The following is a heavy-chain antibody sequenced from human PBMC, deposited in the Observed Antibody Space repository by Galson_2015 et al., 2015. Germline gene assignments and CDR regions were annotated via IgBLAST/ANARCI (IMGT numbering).Heavy chain of an antibody. CDR1: GFTFSSYS. D-gene: IGHD3-22*01. Sequence: SLRLSCAASGFTFSSYSMNWVRQAPGKGLEWVSSISSSSSYIYYADSVKGRFTISRDNAKNSLYLQMNSLRDEDTAVYYCARVESMIVESAFDIWGQGTMVTVSS. J-gene: IGHJ3*02. V-gene: IGHV3-21*01. CDR2: ISSSSSYI. CDR3: ARVESMIVESAFDI.